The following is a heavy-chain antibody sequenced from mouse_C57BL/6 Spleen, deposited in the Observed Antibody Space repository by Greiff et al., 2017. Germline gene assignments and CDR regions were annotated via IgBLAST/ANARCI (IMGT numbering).Heavy chain of an antibody. D-gene: IGHD4-1*01. Sequence: QVQLKQPGAELVKPGASVKLSCKASGYTFTSYWMHWVKQRPGQGLEWIGMIHPNSGSTNYNEKFKSKATLTVDKSSSTAYMQLSRLTSEDSAVYYCARVANWDVYYFDYWGQGTTLTVSS. CDR1: GYTFTSYW. J-gene: IGHJ2*01. CDR3: ARVANWDVYYFDY. CDR2: IHPNSGST. V-gene: IGHV1-64*01.